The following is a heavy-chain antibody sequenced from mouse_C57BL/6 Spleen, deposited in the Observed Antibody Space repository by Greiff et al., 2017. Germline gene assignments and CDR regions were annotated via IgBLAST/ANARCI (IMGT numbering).Heavy chain of an antibody. CDR3: ASSITTVVSFDY. Sequence: VQLQQSGAELVKPGASVKLSCTASGFNFKDYYMHWVKQRPEQGLEWIGRIDPEDGETKYAPKFQGKATITADTSSNTAYLQLSSLTSEDTAVYYCASSITTVVSFDYWGQGTTLTVSS. V-gene: IGHV14-2*01. CDR2: IDPEDGET. J-gene: IGHJ2*01. CDR1: GFNFKDYY. D-gene: IGHD1-1*01.